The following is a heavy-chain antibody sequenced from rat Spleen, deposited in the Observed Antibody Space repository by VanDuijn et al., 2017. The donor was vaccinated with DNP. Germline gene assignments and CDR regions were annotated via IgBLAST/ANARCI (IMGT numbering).Heavy chain of an antibody. CDR1: GFTVSNYD. D-gene: IGHD1-1*01. CDR3: AIPMDYYSGGFAY. CDR2: ITYECGST. Sequence: EVQLVESGGALVQPGRSLKLSCAASGFTVSNYDMAWVRQAPTPGLEWVAYITYECGSTYYEDSVKGRFTISRDNAKSTLYLQMNSLRSEDMATYYCAIPMDYYSGGFAYWGQGTLVTVSS. V-gene: IGHV5-22*01. J-gene: IGHJ3*01.